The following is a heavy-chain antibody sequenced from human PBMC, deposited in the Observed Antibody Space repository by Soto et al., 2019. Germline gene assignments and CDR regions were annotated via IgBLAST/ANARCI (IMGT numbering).Heavy chain of an antibody. V-gene: IGHV3-7*01. Sequence: EVQLVESGGDLVQPGGSLRLSCAASGFTFSRYWMTWVRQAPGKGLEWVANIKEDGSEKHYVDSARGRFTISRDNAKNSLYLQMNSLRVEDTAVYFCSRDVVVGAKALNYWGQGTLVTVSS. J-gene: IGHJ4*02. D-gene: IGHD2-15*01. CDR3: SRDVVVGAKALNY. CDR2: IKEDGSEK. CDR1: GFTFSRYW.